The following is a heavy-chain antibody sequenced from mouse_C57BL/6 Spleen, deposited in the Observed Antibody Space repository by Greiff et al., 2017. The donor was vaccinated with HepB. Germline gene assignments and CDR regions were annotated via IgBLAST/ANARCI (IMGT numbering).Heavy chain of an antibody. V-gene: IGHV1-61*01. J-gene: IGHJ2*01. CDR1: GYTFTSYW. Sequence: QVQLQQPGAELVRPGSSVKLSCKASGYTFTSYWMDWVKQRPGQGLEWIGNIYPSDSETHYNQKFKDKATLTVDKSSSTAYMQRSSLTSEDSAVYYGARGAPSFDYWGRGTTLTVSS. CDR3: ARGAPSFDY. CDR2: IYPSDSET.